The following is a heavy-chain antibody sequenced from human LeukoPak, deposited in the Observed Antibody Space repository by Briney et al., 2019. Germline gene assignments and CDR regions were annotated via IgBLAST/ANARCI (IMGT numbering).Heavy chain of an antibody. CDR2: ISTSSSYI. CDR3: ARPRGCGSARCNNFDY. V-gene: IGHV3-21*01. CDR1: GFTFSSYS. D-gene: IGHD2-2*01. J-gene: IGHJ4*02. Sequence: GGSLRLSCAASGFTFSSYSMNWVRQAPGKGLGWVSSISTSSSYIYYADSVKGRFTISRDNTKKSLYLQLNSLRPEDSAVYYCARPRGCGSARCNNFDYWGQGTLVTVSS.